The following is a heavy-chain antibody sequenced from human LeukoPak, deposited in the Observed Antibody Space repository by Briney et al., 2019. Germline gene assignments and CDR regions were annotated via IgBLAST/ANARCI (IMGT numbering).Heavy chain of an antibody. D-gene: IGHD3-22*01. CDR3: AKELSRIVVVITD. V-gene: IGHV3-23*01. CDR1: GFTFSSYA. CDR2: ISGSSGNT. J-gene: IGHJ4*02. Sequence: GGSLRLSCAASGFTFSSYAMSWVRQAPGKGLEWVSAISGSSGNTNYADSVKGRFTISRDNSKNTLYLQMNSLRAEDTAVYYCAKELSRIVVVITDWGQGTLVTVSS.